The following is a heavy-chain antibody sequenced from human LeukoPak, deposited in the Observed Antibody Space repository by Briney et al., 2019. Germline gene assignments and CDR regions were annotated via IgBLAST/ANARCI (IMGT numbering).Heavy chain of an antibody. D-gene: IGHD5-18*01. CDR3: ARGMWIQPLDY. J-gene: IGHJ4*02. V-gene: IGHV4-4*07. CDR1: GGSITSYY. CDR2: IYTSGST. Sequence: SETLSLTCTVSGGSITSYYWSWIRQPAGKGLEWIGRIYTSGSTNYNPSLKSRVTMSVDTSKNQFSLKLSSVTAADTAVYYCARGMWIQPLDYWGQRTLVTVSS.